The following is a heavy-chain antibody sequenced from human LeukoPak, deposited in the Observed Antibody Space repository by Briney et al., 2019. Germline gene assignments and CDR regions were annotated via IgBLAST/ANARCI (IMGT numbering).Heavy chain of an antibody. Sequence: SETLSLTCTVSGGSISSSSYYWGWIRQPPGKGLEWIGSIYYSGSTNYNPSLKSRVTISVDTSKNQFSLKLSSVTAADTAVYYCARAAIAWFDPWGQGTLVTVSS. J-gene: IGHJ5*02. CDR2: IYYSGST. CDR3: ARAAIAWFDP. D-gene: IGHD6-13*01. V-gene: IGHV4-39*07. CDR1: GGSISSSSYY.